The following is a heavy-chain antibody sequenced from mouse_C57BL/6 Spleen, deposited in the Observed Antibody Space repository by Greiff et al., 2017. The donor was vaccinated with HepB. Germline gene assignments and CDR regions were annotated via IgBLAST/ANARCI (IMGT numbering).Heavy chain of an antibody. CDR3: ARDGYDGDWYFDV. V-gene: IGHV5-9*01. Sequence: EVKLQESGGGLVKPGGSLKLSCAASGFTFSSYTMSWVRQTPEKRLEWVATISGGGGNTYYPDSVKGRFTISRDNAKNTLYLQMSSLRSEDTALYYCARDGYDGDWYFDVWGTGTTVTVSS. D-gene: IGHD2-2*01. CDR2: ISGGGGNT. CDR1: GFTFSSYT. J-gene: IGHJ1*03.